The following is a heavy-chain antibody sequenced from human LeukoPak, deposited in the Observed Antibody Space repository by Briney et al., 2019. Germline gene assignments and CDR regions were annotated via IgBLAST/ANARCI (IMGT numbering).Heavy chain of an antibody. J-gene: IGHJ4*02. Sequence: PGGSLRLSCAASGFTFSDYYMSWIRQAPGKGLDWVSFISSSSRYTNYEDSVKGRFTISRDNAKNSLYLQMNSRRGEDAAVYYCARAGAVAGKYYFDYWGQGTLVTVSS. CDR2: ISSSSRYT. V-gene: IGHV3-11*05. CDR1: GFTFSDYY. CDR3: ARAGAVAGKYYFDY. D-gene: IGHD6-19*01.